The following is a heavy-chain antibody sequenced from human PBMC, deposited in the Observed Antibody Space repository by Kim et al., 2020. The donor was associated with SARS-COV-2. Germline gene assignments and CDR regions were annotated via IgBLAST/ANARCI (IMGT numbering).Heavy chain of an antibody. CDR1: GFTFSSYA. CDR2: ISGSGGST. D-gene: IGHD2-2*01. J-gene: IGHJ5*01. V-gene: IGHV3-23*01. Sequence: GGSLRLSCAASGFTFSSYAMSWVRQAPGKGLEWVSAISGSGGSTYYADSATGRVTISRDNSKNTLYLQMKSLRVKDTAVYYFAKDSCSSTSCYGYDS. CDR3: AKDSCSSTSCYGYDS.